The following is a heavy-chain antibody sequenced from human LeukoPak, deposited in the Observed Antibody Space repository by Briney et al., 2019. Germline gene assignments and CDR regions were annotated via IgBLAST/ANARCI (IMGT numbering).Heavy chain of an antibody. CDR2: IYHSGST. CDR3: ARTIAVAGGDY. CDR1: GYSISSGYY. J-gene: IGHJ4*02. D-gene: IGHD6-19*01. Sequence: PSETLSLTYAVSGYSISSGYYWDWIRQPPGKGLEWIGSIYHSGSTYYNPSLKSRVTISVDTSKNQFSLKLSSVAAADTAVYYCARTIAVAGGDYWGQGTLVTVSS. V-gene: IGHV4-38-2*01.